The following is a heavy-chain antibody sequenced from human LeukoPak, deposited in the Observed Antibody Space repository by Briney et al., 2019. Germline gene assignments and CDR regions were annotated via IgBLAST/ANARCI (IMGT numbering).Heavy chain of an antibody. CDR2: IYYSGST. CDR3: ARHYHFGGVIDY. CDR1: GGSISSYH. V-gene: IGHV4-59*01. Sequence: PSETLSLTCTVSGGSISSYHWSWIRQPPGKGLEWIGYIYYSGSTNYNPSLKSRVTISVDTSKNQFSLKLSSVTAADTAVYYCARHYHFGGVIDYWGQGTLVTVSS. J-gene: IGHJ4*02. D-gene: IGHD3-16*01.